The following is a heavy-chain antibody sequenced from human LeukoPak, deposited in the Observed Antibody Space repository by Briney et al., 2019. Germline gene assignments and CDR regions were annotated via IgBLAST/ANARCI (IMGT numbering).Heavy chain of an antibody. Sequence: PGGSLRLSCAASGFVVSSNYMNWVRQAPGKGLEWVSAISGSGGSTYYADSVKGRFTISRDNSKNTLYLQMNSLRAEDTAVYYCAKIVGATHFDYWGQGTLVTVSS. CDR1: GFVVSSNY. J-gene: IGHJ4*02. D-gene: IGHD1-26*01. CDR2: ISGSGGST. V-gene: IGHV3-23*01. CDR3: AKIVGATHFDY.